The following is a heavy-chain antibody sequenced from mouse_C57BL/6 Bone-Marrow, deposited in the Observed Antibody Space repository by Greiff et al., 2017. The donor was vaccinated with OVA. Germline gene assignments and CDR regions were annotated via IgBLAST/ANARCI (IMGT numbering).Heavy chain of an antibody. Sequence: SGPVLVKPGASVKMSCKASGYTFTDYYMNWVKQSHGKSLEWIGVINPYNGGTSYNQKFKGKATLTVDKSSSTAYMELNSLTSEDSAVYYCARDYYGNYGYWGQGTTLTVSS. D-gene: IGHD2-1*01. CDR2: INPYNGGT. CDR1: GYTFTDYY. J-gene: IGHJ2*01. V-gene: IGHV1-19*01. CDR3: ARDYYGNYGY.